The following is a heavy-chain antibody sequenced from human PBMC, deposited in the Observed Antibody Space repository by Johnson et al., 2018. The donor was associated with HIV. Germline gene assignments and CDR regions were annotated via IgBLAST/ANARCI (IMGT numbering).Heavy chain of an antibody. J-gene: IGHJ3*02. CDR3: ARDRGIAVAGTGAFDI. D-gene: IGHD6-19*01. CDR2: IRYDGSNK. Sequence: QVQLVESGGGVVQPGRSLRLSCAASGFTFSSYAMHWVRQAPGKGLEWVAFIRYDGSNKYYADSVKGRFTISRDNSKNTLYLQMNSLRAEDTSVYYCARDRGIAVAGTGAFDIWGRGTMVTVSS. CDR1: GFTFSSYA. V-gene: IGHV3-30*04.